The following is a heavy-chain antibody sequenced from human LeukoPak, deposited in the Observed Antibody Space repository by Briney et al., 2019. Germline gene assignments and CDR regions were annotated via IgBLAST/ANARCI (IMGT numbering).Heavy chain of an antibody. D-gene: IGHD3-22*01. V-gene: IGHV3-43*02. Sequence: PGGSLRLSCAASGFTFEDYAMHWVRQAPGKGLEWVSFVTGDGSSTYCADSVKGRFTISRDNSKNSLYLQMNSLRIEDTALYYCAKDRDTTGYEHWGQGTLVTVSS. CDR2: VTGDGSST. CDR3: AKDRDTTGYEH. J-gene: IGHJ1*01. CDR1: GFTFEDYA.